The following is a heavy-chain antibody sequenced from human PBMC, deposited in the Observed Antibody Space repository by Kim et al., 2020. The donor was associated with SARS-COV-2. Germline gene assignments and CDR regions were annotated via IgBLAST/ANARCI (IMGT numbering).Heavy chain of an antibody. CDR3: ASNFVYSSSWPDAFDI. J-gene: IGHJ3*02. V-gene: IGHV7-4-1*02. D-gene: IGHD6-13*01. Sequence: ASVKVSCKASGYTFTSYAMNWVRQAPGQGLEWMGWINTNTGNPTYAQGFTGRFVFSLDTSVSTAYLQISSLKAEDTAVYYCASNFVYSSSWPDAFDIWGQGTMVTVSS. CDR1: GYTFTSYA. CDR2: INTNTGNP.